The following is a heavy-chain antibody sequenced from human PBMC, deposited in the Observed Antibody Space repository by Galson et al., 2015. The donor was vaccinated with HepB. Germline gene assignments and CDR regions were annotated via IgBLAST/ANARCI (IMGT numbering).Heavy chain of an antibody. Sequence: SLRLSCAASGFTFSSYAMHWVRQAPGKGLEWVAVISYDGSNKYYADSVKGRFTISRDNSKYTRYLQMNSLRAEDTAVYYCARDRKDIAVAVYYYYYGMDVWGQGTTVTVSS. V-gene: IGHV3-30-3*01. D-gene: IGHD6-19*01. CDR1: GFTFSSYA. CDR2: ISYDGSNK. CDR3: ARDRKDIAVAVYYYYYGMDV. J-gene: IGHJ6*02.